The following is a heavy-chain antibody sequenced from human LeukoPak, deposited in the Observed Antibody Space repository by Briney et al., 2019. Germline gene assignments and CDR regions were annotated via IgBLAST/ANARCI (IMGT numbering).Heavy chain of an antibody. Sequence: GESLKISCKGSGYSFTTYWIAWVRQMPGKGLEWMGIIYPGDSDTRYSPSFQGQVTFSADKSISTAYLQWSSLKASDTAMSYCARRDTRIAAAQLDYWGQGTLVTVSS. J-gene: IGHJ4*02. V-gene: IGHV5-51*01. D-gene: IGHD6-13*01. CDR2: IYPGDSDT. CDR3: ARRDTRIAAAQLDY. CDR1: GYSFTTYW.